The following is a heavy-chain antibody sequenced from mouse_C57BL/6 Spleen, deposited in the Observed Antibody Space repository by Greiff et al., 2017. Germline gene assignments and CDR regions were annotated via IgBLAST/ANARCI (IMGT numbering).Heavy chain of an antibody. J-gene: IGHJ2*01. CDR3: ASGSYGSFFDY. CDR1: GYAFSSSW. CDR2: IYPGDGDT. Sequence: VQLQQSGPELVKPGASVKISCKASGYAFSSSWLNWVKQRPGKGLEWIGRIYPGDGDTNYNGKFKGKATLTADKSSSTAYMQLSSLTSEDSAVYFCASGSYGSFFDYWGQGTTLTVSS. D-gene: IGHD1-1*01. V-gene: IGHV1-82*01.